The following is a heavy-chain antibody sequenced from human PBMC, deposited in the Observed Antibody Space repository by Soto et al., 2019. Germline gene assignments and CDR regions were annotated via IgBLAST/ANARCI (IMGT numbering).Heavy chain of an antibody. CDR3: ARKFAPEFFDS. J-gene: IGHJ4*02. CDR2: IYPGDSDT. CDR1: GYTFSTYW. V-gene: IGHV5-51*01. D-gene: IGHD3-10*01. Sequence: GESLKISCKGSGYTFSTYWIAWVRQMPGKGLEWMGIIYPGDSDTKYSPAFQGQVTISADKSINTAYLQWTSLEASDTAMYYCARKFAPEFFDSWGQGTLVTVSS.